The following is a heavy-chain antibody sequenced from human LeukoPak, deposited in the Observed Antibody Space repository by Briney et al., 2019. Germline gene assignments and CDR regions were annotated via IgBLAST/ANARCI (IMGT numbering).Heavy chain of an antibody. J-gene: IGHJ4*02. CDR1: GGSINSSSYY. Sequence: PSETLSLTCTVSGGSINSSSYYWGWLRQPPGTGLEWIGGIYYSGTTYCNPSLKSRVTISIDTSKNQFSLRLTSVTAADTAVYYCARDPARVAPQGDYWGQGTLVTVSS. CDR3: ARDPARVAPQGDY. V-gene: IGHV4-39*07. CDR2: IYYSGTT. D-gene: IGHD6-6*01.